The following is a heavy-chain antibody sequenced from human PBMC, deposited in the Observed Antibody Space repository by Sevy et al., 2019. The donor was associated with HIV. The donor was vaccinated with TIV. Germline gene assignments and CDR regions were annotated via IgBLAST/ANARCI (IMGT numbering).Heavy chain of an antibody. V-gene: IGHV3-74*01. J-gene: IGHJ5*02. CDR3: AREFVVVVPAAHHAGDGPNWFDP. D-gene: IGHD2-2*01. Sequence: GGSLRLSCAASGFTFSSYWMHWVRQAPGKGLVWVSRINSDGSSTSYADSVKGRFTISRDNAKNTLYLQMNSLRAEDTAVYYCAREFVVVVPAAHHAGDGPNWFDPWGQGTLVTVSS. CDR2: INSDGSST. CDR1: GFTFSSYW.